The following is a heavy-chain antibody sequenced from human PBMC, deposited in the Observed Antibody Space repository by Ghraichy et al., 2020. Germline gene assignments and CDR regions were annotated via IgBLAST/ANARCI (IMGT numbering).Heavy chain of an antibody. J-gene: IGHJ4*02. CDR3: ARLAYYYDSSGYYVDY. D-gene: IGHD3-22*01. V-gene: IGHV3-53*01. CDR2: IYSGGST. Sequence: GGSLRLSCAASGFTVSSNYMSWVRQAPGKGLEWVSVIYSGGSTYYADSVKGRFTISRDNSKNTLYLQMNSLRAEDTAVYYCARLAYYYDSSGYYVDYWGQGTLVTVSS. CDR1: GFTVSSNY.